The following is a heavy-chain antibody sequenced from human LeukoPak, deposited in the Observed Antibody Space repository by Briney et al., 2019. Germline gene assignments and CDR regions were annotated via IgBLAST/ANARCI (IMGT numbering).Heavy chain of an antibody. CDR3: ARRKDGVMRGSDY. CDR2: INPNSGGT. Sequence: ASVKVSCKASGYTFTGYYMHWVRQAPGQGLEWMGWINPNSGGTNYAQKFQGRVTMTRDTSISTAYMELRSLRSDDTAVYYCARRKDGVMRGSDYWGQGTLVTVSS. D-gene: IGHD4-17*01. CDR1: GYTFTGYY. J-gene: IGHJ4*02. V-gene: IGHV1-2*02.